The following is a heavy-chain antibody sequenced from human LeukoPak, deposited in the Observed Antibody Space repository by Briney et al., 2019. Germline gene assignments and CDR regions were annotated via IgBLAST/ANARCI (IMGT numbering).Heavy chain of an antibody. CDR3: AELGITMIGGV. D-gene: IGHD3-10*02. V-gene: IGHV3-48*03. Sequence: GGSLRLSCAASGFTFSSYEMNRVRQAPGKGLEWVSNISSSGSTIYYAGSVKGRFTISRDNAKNSLYLQMNSLRAEDTAVYYCAELGITMIGGVWGKGTTVTISS. CDR2: ISSSGSTI. J-gene: IGHJ6*04. CDR1: GFTFSSYE.